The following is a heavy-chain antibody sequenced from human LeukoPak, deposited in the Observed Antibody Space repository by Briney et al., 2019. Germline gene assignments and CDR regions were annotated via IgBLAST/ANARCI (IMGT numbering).Heavy chain of an antibody. CDR2: ISGSGGST. D-gene: IGHD6-13*01. J-gene: IGHJ5*02. CDR1: GFTFSNSA. V-gene: IGHV3-23*01. Sequence: GGSLRLSCAASGFTFSNSAMSWVRQAPGKGLEWVSAISGSGGSTYYADSVKGRFTISRDNSKNTLYLQMNSLRSEDTAVYYCARGRIAAGWFDPWGQGTLVTVSS. CDR3: ARGRIAAGWFDP.